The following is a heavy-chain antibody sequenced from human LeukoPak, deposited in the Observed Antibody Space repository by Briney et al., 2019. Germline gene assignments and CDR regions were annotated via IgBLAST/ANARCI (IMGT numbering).Heavy chain of an antibody. V-gene: IGHV4-31*03. Sequence: SETLSLTCTVSGGSISSGGYYWSWIRQHPGKGLEWIGYIYYSGSTYYNPSLKSRVTTSVDTSKNQFSLKLSSVTAADTAVYYCARVFNDYYDSSGFYYFDYWGQGTLVTVSS. CDR3: ARVFNDYYDSSGFYYFDY. J-gene: IGHJ4*02. CDR1: GGSISSGGYY. CDR2: IYYSGST. D-gene: IGHD3-22*01.